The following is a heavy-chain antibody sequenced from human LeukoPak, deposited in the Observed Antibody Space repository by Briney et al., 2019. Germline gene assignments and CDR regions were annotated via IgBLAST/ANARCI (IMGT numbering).Heavy chain of an antibody. CDR2: ISSSSSTI. V-gene: IGHV3-48*04. Sequence: GGSLRLSCAASGFTFSSYSMNWVRQAPGKGLEWVSYISSSSSTIYYADSVKGRFTISRDNAKNSLYLQMNSLRAEDTAVYYCARGKRITIIVVVPGLYYGMDVWGQGTTVTVSS. CDR3: ARGKRITIIVVVPGLYYGMDV. D-gene: IGHD3-22*01. J-gene: IGHJ6*02. CDR1: GFTFSSYS.